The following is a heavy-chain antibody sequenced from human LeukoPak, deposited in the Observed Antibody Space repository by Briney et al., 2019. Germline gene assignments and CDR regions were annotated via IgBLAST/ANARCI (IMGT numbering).Heavy chain of an antibody. V-gene: IGHV3-7*01. D-gene: IGHD6-19*01. Sequence: GGSLRLSCAASGFTFSSYWMSWVRQAPGKGLEWVANIKQDGSVKYYVDSVKGRFTISRDNAKNSLYLQMNSLRAEDTAVYYCAREGHIAVAGPGAFDIWGQGTMVTVSS. CDR3: AREGHIAVAGPGAFDI. J-gene: IGHJ3*02. CDR2: IKQDGSVK. CDR1: GFTFSSYW.